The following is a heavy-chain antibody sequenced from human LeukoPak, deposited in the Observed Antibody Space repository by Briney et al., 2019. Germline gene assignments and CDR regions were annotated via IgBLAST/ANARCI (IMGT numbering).Heavy chain of an antibody. CDR2: IRYDGSNK. CDR3: AKVHGYSYGFYYYYMDV. Sequence: GGSLRLSCAASGFTFSSDGMHWVRQAPGKGLEWVAFIRYDGSNKYYADSVKGRFTISRDNSKNTLYLQMNSLRAEDTAVYYCAKVHGYSYGFYYYYMDVWGKGTTVTVSS. V-gene: IGHV3-30*02. CDR1: GFTFSSDG. J-gene: IGHJ6*03. D-gene: IGHD5-18*01.